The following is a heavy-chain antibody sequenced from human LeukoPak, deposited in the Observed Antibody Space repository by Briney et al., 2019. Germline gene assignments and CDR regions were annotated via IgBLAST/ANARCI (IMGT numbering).Heavy chain of an antibody. CDR2: ITSGGDYI. V-gene: IGHV3-21*01. CDR3: ARGHYDVLAASYKWTPDY. D-gene: IGHD3-9*01. Sequence: GGSLRLSCAASGFTFNTFNMNWVRQAPGKGLEWVSSITSGGDYIYYADSVKGRFTTSRDNAKNSLSLQLNSLRVEDTAVYYCARGHYDVLAASYKWTPDYWGQGTLVTVSS. J-gene: IGHJ4*02. CDR1: GFTFNTFN.